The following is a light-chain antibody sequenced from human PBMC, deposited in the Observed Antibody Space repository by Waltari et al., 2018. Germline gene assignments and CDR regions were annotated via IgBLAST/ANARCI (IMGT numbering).Light chain of an antibody. Sequence: QSALTQPASVSGSPGQSITISCTGTSSDVGSYNLVSWYQQHPGNAPKLMFYEVGKPPSGVSNRFSGSKSGNTASLTISGLQAEDEADYYCCSYAGSSTSVVFGGGTKLTVL. CDR3: CSYAGSSTSVV. J-gene: IGLJ2*01. CDR2: EVG. CDR1: SSDVGSYNL. V-gene: IGLV2-23*02.